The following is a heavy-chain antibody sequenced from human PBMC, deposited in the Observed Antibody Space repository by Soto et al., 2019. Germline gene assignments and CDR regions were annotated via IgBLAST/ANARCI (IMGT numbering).Heavy chain of an antibody. CDR3: ARKVLVGANWFDP. Sequence: PSETLSLTWAVSGGSISSGGYSWSWIRQPPGKGLEWIGYIYHSGSTYYNPSLKSRVTISVDRSKNQFSLKLSSETAADTAVYYCARKVLVGANWFDPWGQGTLVTVSS. J-gene: IGHJ5*02. V-gene: IGHV4-30-2*01. D-gene: IGHD1-26*01. CDR1: GGSISSGGYS. CDR2: IYHSGST.